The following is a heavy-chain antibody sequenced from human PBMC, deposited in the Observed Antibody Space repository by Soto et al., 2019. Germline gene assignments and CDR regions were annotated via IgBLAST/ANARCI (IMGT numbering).Heavy chain of an antibody. V-gene: IGHV1-58*01. CDR1: GFTFTSSA. CDR2: IVVGSGNT. J-gene: IGHJ6*02. Sequence: GASVKVSCKASGFTFTSSAVQWVRQARGQRLEWIGWIVVGSGNTNYAQKFQERVTITRDMSTSTAYMELSSLRSEDMAVYYCAAELRREVYYYYGMDVWGQGTTVTVSS. CDR3: AAELRREVYYYYGMDV.